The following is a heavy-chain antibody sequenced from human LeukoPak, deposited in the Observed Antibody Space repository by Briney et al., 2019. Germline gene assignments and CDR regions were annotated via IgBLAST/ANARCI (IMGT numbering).Heavy chain of an antibody. CDR2: IYTDGSR. J-gene: IGHJ4*02. CDR1: GGSIGSRAYY. Sequence: SETLSLTCTVSGGSIGSRAYYWSWIRQPAGKGLEYIGRIYTDGSRNHNPSLKSRVSISMDTSNNQFSLRVTSVTAADTGVYYCASEGLALAGNFYYWGQGALVTVSS. D-gene: IGHD6-19*01. CDR3: ASEGLALAGNFYY. V-gene: IGHV4-61*02.